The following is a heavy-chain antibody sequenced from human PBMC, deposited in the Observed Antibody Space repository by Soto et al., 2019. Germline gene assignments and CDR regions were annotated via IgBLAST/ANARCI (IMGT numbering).Heavy chain of an antibody. D-gene: IGHD4-17*01. CDR3: ARDVSAQRWTSVGFDT. CDR1: GFPFSAYA. V-gene: IGHV3-21*02. CDR2: MSSGGNYV. J-gene: IGHJ5*02. Sequence: EVQLVESGGGLVKPGGSLRLSCAASGFPFSAYALNWVRQAPGKGLEWVSSMSSGGNYVYYAGSVKGRFTISRDNAKTLLFLQMNSLSVEDTDVYYCARDVSAQRWTSVGFDTWGKGTLVTVSS.